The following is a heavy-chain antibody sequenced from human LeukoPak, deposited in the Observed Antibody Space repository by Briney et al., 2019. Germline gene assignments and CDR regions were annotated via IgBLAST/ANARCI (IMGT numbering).Heavy chain of an antibody. D-gene: IGHD6-13*01. V-gene: IGHV1-69*02. CDR2: IIPILGIA. CDR1: GGTFSSYT. J-gene: IGHJ4*02. CDR3: ARGRSSWHADY. Sequence: SVKVSCKASGGTFSSYTISWVRQAPGQGLEWRGRIIPILGIANYAQKFQGRVTITADQSTSTAYMELSSLRSEDTAVYYCARGRSSWHADYWGQGTLVTVSS.